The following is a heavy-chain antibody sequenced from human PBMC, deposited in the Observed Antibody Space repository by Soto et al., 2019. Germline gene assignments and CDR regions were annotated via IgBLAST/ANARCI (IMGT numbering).Heavy chain of an antibody. J-gene: IGHJ4*02. Sequence: PGGSLRLSCAASGLTFSSYAMSWVRQAPGKGLEWVSAISGSGGSTYYADSVKGRFTISRDNSKNTLYLQMNSLRAEDTAVYYCARTAPGIGYCSGGSCYPGFGGQKYYFDYWGQGTLVTVSS. CDR1: GLTFSSYA. CDR3: ARTAPGIGYCSGGSCYPGFGGQKYYFDY. V-gene: IGHV3-23*01. CDR2: ISGSGGST. D-gene: IGHD2-15*01.